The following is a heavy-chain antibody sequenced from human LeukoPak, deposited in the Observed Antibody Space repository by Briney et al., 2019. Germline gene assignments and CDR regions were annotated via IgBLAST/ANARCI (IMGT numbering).Heavy chain of an antibody. D-gene: IGHD3-22*01. V-gene: IGHV3-30*03. J-gene: IGHJ4*02. CDR2: VSYDGSNK. Sequence: GGSLRLSCAASGLTFSSYGMHWVRQPPGKGLECVGSVSYDGSNKFYADFVKGRFSISRDNSKNTLYVQMNSRGAEDTALYYCATVCFDSSGSQGLVEYWGQETPVTVSS. CDR3: ATVCFDSSGSQGLVEY. CDR1: GLTFSSYG.